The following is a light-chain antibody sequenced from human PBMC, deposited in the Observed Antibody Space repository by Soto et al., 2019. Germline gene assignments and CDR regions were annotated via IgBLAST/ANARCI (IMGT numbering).Light chain of an antibody. Sequence: DIVLTQSPGTLSLSPGARATLSCRASQSVSRSFLAWYQQKPGQAPRLLIYAASSRDTGIPDRFSGSGSGTDFTLTISRLEPEDFAVYYCQQYDSSPLTFGQGTKVEIK. CDR1: QSVSRSF. CDR2: AAS. V-gene: IGKV3-20*01. J-gene: IGKJ1*01. CDR3: QQYDSSPLT.